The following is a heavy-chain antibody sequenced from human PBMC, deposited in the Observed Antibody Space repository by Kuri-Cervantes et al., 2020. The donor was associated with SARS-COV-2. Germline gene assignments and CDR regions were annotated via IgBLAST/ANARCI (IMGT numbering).Heavy chain of an antibody. Sequence: SVKVSCEASGGTFSSYAISWVRQAPGQGLEWMGGIIPIFGTANYAQKFQGRVTITADESTSTAYMELSSLRSEDTAVYYCARRGGPYGDYGQRDYYYYGMDVWGQGTTVTVSS. CDR2: IIPIFGTA. CDR3: ARRGGPYGDYGQRDYYYYGMDV. CDR1: GGTFSSYA. D-gene: IGHD4-17*01. V-gene: IGHV1-69*13. J-gene: IGHJ6*02.